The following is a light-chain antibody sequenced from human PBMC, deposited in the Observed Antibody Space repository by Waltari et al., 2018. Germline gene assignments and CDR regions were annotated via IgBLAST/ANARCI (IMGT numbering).Light chain of an antibody. CDR3: SSYTSSSTYV. CDR2: DVG. J-gene: IGLJ1*01. CDR1: SRDAGGYNY. V-gene: IGLV2-14*01. Sequence: QSALTQPASVSGSPGQSITISCTGTSRDAGGYNYVSWYQQYPGKVPKLMIYDVGNRPSGVSNRFSGSKSGNTASLTISGLQAGDEADYYCSSYTSSSTYVFGTGTQVTVL.